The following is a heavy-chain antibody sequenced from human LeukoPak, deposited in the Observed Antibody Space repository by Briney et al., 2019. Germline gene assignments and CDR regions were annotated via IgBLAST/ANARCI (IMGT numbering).Heavy chain of an antibody. CDR1: GFTFSTYA. Sequence: GGSLRLSCAASGFTFSTYAMHWVRQAPGKGLEWVSSISSSSSYIYYADSVKGRFTISRDNAKNSLYLQMNSLRAEDTAVYYCARIYRDSDAFDIWGQGTMVTVSS. CDR3: ARIYRDSDAFDI. CDR2: ISSSSSYI. V-gene: IGHV3-21*01. D-gene: IGHD4-17*01. J-gene: IGHJ3*02.